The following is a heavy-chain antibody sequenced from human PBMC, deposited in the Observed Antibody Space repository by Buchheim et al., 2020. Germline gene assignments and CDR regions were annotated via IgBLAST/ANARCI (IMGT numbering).Heavy chain of an antibody. D-gene: IGHD3-3*01. J-gene: IGHJ6*02. Sequence: QGQLVQSGAEMKMPGASVIVSCRASGFPLTNYYIHWVRQAPGQGLEWVGRINPSGGDTIYAQRFQGRVTMTRDPSTSTVDMELRSLRSDDSAVYFCAREGNDFWSGYAVFYGMDVWGQGTT. CDR2: INPSGGDT. CDR3: AREGNDFWSGYAVFYGMDV. V-gene: IGHV1-46*01. CDR1: GFPLTNYY.